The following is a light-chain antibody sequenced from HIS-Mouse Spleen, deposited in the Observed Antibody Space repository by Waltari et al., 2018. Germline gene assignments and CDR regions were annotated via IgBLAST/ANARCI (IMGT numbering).Light chain of an antibody. J-gene: IGLJ2*01. CDR2: DDS. Sequence: SYVLTQPPSVSVAPGKTARITCGGNNIGSKSVHWYQQKPGQAQVLVVYDDSDRTSGNPEGFSGSNSGNTATLTISRVEAGDEADYSCQVWDSSSDHVVFGGGTKLTVL. CDR3: QVWDSSSDHVV. CDR1: NIGSKS. V-gene: IGLV3-21*03.